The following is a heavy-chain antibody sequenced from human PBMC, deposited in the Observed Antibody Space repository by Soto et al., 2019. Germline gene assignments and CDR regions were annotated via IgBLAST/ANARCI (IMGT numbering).Heavy chain of an antibody. V-gene: IGHV4-34*01. J-gene: IGHJ4*02. CDR1: GGSFSGYY. CDR2: INHSGST. CDR3: ARGHGLDY. Sequence: TLSLTCAVYGGSFSGYYWSWIRQPPGKGLEWIGEINHSGSTNYNPSLKSRVTISVDTSKNQFSLKLSSVTAADTAVYYCARGHGLDYWGQGTLVTVSS. D-gene: IGHD4-17*01.